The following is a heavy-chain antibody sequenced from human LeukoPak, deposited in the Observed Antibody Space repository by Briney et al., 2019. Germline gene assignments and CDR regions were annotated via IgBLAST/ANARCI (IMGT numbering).Heavy chain of an antibody. V-gene: IGHV4-59*08. Sequence: SDTLSLTCSVSGGSISSYYWSWVRQPPGKGLEWIGNIYYTGSTNYNTSLKSRVIISIDTSKNHFSLRLSSVTAADTAVYYCAALGDYAVNGLDYWGQGTLVTASS. CDR2: IYYTGST. CDR1: GGSISSYY. J-gene: IGHJ4*02. CDR3: AALGDYAVNGLDY. D-gene: IGHD4-17*01.